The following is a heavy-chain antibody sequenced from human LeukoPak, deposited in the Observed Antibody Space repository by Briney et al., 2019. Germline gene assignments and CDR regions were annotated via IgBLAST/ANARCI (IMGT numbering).Heavy chain of an antibody. CDR1: GFTFSNYW. D-gene: IGHD6-13*01. V-gene: IGHV3-7*01. CDR3: ASGRQLGY. CDR2: IKEDGSEK. Sequence: GGSLSLSCAASGFTFSNYWMSWVRQAPGKGLEWVANIKEDGSEKYYVDSVKGRFTISRDNARNSLYLQMNSLRAEDTAVYYCASGRQLGYWGQRTLVTVSS. J-gene: IGHJ4*02.